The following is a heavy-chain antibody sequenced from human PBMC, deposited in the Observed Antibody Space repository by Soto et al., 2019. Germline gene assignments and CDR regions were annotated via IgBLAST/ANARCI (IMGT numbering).Heavy chain of an antibody. V-gene: IGHV3-23*01. D-gene: IGHD2-2*01. Sequence: EVQLLESGGGLVQPGGSLRLSCAASGFTFSSYAMSWVRQAPGKGLEWVSAISGSGGSTYYADSVKGRFTISRDNSKNALYLQMNSLRAEDTSVYYCAKSNRYCSSTSCYVPLYYFAYWGQGTLVTVSS. CDR2: ISGSGGST. CDR1: GFTFSSYA. J-gene: IGHJ4*02. CDR3: AKSNRYCSSTSCYVPLYYFAY.